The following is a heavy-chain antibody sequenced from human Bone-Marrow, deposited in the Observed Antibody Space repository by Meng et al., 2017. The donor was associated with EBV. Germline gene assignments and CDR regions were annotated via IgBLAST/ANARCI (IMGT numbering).Heavy chain of an antibody. J-gene: IGHJ4*02. Sequence: QVQLVQSGAEVKKPVSSVKVSCKTSGGTFSSDAISWVRQAPGQGLEWMGGLIPMLGAPNYAQKFQDRVTIIADKSTSIHYMELSSLRSDDTAVYYCASESGRGYTPDYWGRGTLVTVSS. CDR3: ASESGRGYTPDY. CDR2: LIPMLGAP. V-gene: IGHV1-69*06. D-gene: IGHD3-10*01. CDR1: GGTFSSDA.